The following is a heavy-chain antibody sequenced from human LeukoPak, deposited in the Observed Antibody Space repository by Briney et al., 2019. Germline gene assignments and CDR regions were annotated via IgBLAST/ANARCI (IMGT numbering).Heavy chain of an antibody. D-gene: IGHD3-10*01. V-gene: IGHV4-59*13. Sequence: SETLSLTCTVSGGSMSSYYWSWIRQPSGKGLEWIGNIFYSGTTNYNPSLKSRVTLSADTSKNQFSLKLSSVTVADTAVSYCARVKANRGRGIIINNYFDYWGQGTLVTVSS. CDR2: IFYSGTT. CDR1: GGSMSSYY. CDR3: ARVKANRGRGIIINNYFDY. J-gene: IGHJ4*02.